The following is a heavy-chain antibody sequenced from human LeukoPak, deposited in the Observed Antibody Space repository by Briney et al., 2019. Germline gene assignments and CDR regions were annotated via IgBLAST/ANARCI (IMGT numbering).Heavy chain of an antibody. CDR1: GFTFSSYS. CDR3: ARTSGAIGLSFDY. V-gene: IGHV3-48*01. Sequence: PGGSLRLSCAASGFTFSSYSMNWVRQAPGKGLEWVSYISGSSSTIYYADSVKGRFTISRDNAKNSLYLQMNSLRAEDTAVYYCARTSGAIGLSFDYWGQGTLVTVSS. D-gene: IGHD3-16*02. CDR2: ISGSSSTI. J-gene: IGHJ4*02.